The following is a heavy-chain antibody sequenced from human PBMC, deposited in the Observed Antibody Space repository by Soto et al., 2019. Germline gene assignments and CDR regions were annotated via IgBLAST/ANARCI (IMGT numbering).Heavy chain of an antibody. V-gene: IGHV3-74*01. CDR2: INSDGSDA. CDR3: AILTVFGVVADY. Sequence: EVQLVESGGGLVQPGGSLRLSCAASVFSFSSYWMHWVRQTPGKGLVWVSRINSDGSDASYAGPVQGRFTISRDNAKNAVYLQMNSLRVEDTAVYYCAILTVFGVVADYWGQGTLVTVSS. J-gene: IGHJ4*02. CDR1: VFSFSSYW. D-gene: IGHD3-3*01.